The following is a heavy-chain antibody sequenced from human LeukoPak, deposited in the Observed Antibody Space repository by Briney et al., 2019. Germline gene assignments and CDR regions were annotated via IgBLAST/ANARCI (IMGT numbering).Heavy chain of an antibody. J-gene: IGHJ4*02. D-gene: IGHD3-10*01. Sequence: SETLSLTCAVYGGSLSGYYWSWIRQPPGKGLEWIGEINHSGSTNYNPSLKSRVTISVDTSKNQFSLKLSSVTATDTAVYYCARGRSRRYYYGSGSYYYWGQGTLVTVSS. CDR1: GGSLSGYY. CDR2: INHSGST. V-gene: IGHV4-34*01. CDR3: ARGRSRRYYYGSGSYYY.